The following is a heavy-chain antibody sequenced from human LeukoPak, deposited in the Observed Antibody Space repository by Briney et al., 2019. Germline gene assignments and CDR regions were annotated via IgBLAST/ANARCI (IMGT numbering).Heavy chain of an antibody. CDR1: GGSFSGYY. CDR2: INHSGST. V-gene: IGHV4-34*01. J-gene: IGHJ1*01. Sequence: SETLSLTCAVYGGSFSGYYWSWIRQPPGKGLEWIGEINHSGSTNYNPSLKSRVTISVDTSKNQFSLRLSSVTAADTAVYYCARPTTVTTHYFQHWGQGTLVTVSS. D-gene: IGHD4-17*01. CDR3: ARPTTVTTHYFQH.